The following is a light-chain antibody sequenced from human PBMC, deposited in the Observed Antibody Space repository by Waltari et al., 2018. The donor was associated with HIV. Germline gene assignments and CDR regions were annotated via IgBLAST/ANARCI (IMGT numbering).Light chain of an antibody. Sequence: DIQMNQSPSSLSASVGDRAPITCQASQHIATNLNWFQQKPGKAPKLLIYDVSKLETGVPSRFTGGGSGATFTFTITSLRPEDIATYYCLQYDDLPLTFGGGTKVELK. J-gene: IGKJ4*01. V-gene: IGKV1-33*01. CDR2: DVS. CDR3: LQYDDLPLT. CDR1: QHIATN.